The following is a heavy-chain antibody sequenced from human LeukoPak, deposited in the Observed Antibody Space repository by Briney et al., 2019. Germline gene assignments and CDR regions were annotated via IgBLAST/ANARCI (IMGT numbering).Heavy chain of an antibody. CDR3: ARETYGSGSYCDY. D-gene: IGHD3-10*01. V-gene: IGHV4-39*07. CDR1: GGSISSGSYY. Sequence: SETLSLTCTVSGGSISSGSYYWGWIRQPPGKGLEWIGSIYYSGSTYYNPSLKSRVTISVDTSKNQFSLKLSSVTAADTAVYYCARETYGSGSYCDYWGQGTLVTVSS. J-gene: IGHJ4*02. CDR2: IYYSGST.